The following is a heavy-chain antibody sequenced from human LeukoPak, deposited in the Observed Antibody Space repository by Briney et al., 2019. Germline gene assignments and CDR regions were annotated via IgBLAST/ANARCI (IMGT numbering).Heavy chain of an antibody. D-gene: IGHD3-3*01. CDR2: ISAYNGNT. Sequence: ASMEVSCKASGYTFTSYGISWVRQAPGQGLEWMGWISAYNGNTNYAQKLQGRVTMTTDTSTSTAYMELRSLRSDDTAVYYCARSESVLRFLEPVSFDYWGQGTLVTVSS. J-gene: IGHJ4*02. CDR1: GYTFTSYG. V-gene: IGHV1-18*01. CDR3: ARSESVLRFLEPVSFDY.